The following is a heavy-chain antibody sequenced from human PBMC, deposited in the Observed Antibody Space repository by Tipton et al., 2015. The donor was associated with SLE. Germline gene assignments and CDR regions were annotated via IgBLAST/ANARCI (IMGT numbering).Heavy chain of an antibody. CDR3: ATERIGGSPFDY. Sequence: LRLSCAAYGGSFSGYYWSWIRQPPGKGLEWIGEINHSGSTNYNPSLKSRVTISVDTSKNQFSLKLSSVTAADTALYYCATERIGGSPFDYWGQGTLVTVSS. CDR1: GGSFSGYY. V-gene: IGHV4-34*01. D-gene: IGHD3-16*01. J-gene: IGHJ4*02. CDR2: INHSGST.